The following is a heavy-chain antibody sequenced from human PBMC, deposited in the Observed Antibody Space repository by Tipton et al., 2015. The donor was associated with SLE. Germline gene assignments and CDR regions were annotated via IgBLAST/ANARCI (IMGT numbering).Heavy chain of an antibody. CDR3: ARDDGQQLADY. D-gene: IGHD6-13*01. J-gene: IGHJ4*02. CDR1: GGSISSFY. CDR2: IYTTGST. Sequence: GLVKPSETLSLTCTVSGGSISSFYWSWIRQPAGKGLEWIGRIYTTGSTHYNPSLKSRVTISVDTSKNQFSLKLSSVTAADTAVYYCARDDGQQLADYWGQGTLVTVSS. V-gene: IGHV4-4*07.